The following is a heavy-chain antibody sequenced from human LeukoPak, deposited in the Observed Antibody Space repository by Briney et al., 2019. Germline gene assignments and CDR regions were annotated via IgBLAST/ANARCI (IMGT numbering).Heavy chain of an antibody. CDR3: ARDWKTDF. D-gene: IGHD1-1*01. Sequence: GGSLRLSCATSGFTFGTYAMTWVRQAPGKGLEWVSAIDIYSAKTNYADSVKGRFTISRDNSKNTLYLQMNSLRGEDTAKYYCARDWKTDFWGHGTLVTVSS. J-gene: IGHJ4*01. CDR1: GFTFGTYA. CDR2: IDIYSAKT. V-gene: IGHV3-23*05.